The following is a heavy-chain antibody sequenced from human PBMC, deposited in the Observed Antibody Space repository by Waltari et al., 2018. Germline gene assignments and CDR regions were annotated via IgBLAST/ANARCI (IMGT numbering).Heavy chain of an antibody. D-gene: IGHD3-10*01. J-gene: IGHJ4*02. CDR2: INPSGGST. CDR1: GYTFTSYY. Sequence: QVQLVQSGAEVKKPGASVKVSCKASGYTFTSYYMHWVRQAPGQGLEWMGIINPSGGSTSYAQKFQGRVTMTRDTSTSTVYMELSSLRSEDTAVYYCARNGLRGFREFPVGYFDYWGQGTLVTVSS. CDR3: ARNGLRGFREFPVGYFDY. V-gene: IGHV1-46*01.